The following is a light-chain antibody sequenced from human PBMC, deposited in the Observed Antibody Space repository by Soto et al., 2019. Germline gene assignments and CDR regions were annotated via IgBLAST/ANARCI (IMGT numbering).Light chain of an antibody. V-gene: IGLV1-47*01. CDR3: AAWDDSLSGGV. Sequence: QSVLTQPPSASGTPGQRVIISCSGSSSNIGSNYVYWYQQLPGTAPKLLIYKNNQRPPGVPDRFSGSKSGTSASLAISGLRSEDEADYYCAAWDDSLSGGVFGTGTKLTVL. J-gene: IGLJ1*01. CDR1: SSNIGSNY. CDR2: KNN.